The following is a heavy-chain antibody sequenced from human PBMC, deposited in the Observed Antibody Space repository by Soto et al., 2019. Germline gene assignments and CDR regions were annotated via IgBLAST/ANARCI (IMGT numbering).Heavy chain of an antibody. Sequence: SETLSLTCAVYGGSFSGYYWSWIRQPPGKGLEWIGEINHRGSTNSTPSLKIRVPISVNPSKNQFSLKLSSVTAANTAVFYCARGLNDYIGGSFPRHYFDYWGQGTLVTVSS. J-gene: IGHJ4*02. V-gene: IGHV4-34*01. CDR2: INHRGST. CDR3: ARGLNDYIGGSFPRHYFDY. CDR1: GGSFSGYY. D-gene: IGHD3-16*01.